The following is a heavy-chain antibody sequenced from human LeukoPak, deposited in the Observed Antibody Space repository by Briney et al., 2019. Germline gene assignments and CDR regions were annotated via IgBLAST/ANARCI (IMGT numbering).Heavy chain of an antibody. CDR2: INWSGGST. CDR1: GVITDDDG. D-gene: IGHD5-12*01. J-gene: IGHJ4*02. CDR3: ASNYGGYDGTYY. V-gene: IGHV3-20*04. Sequence: WGSLRLSCAASGVITDDDGMSWVRQGPGKGLEWVSGINWSGGSTGYADSVKGRFTISRDSAKNSLYLQMYSLRVEDTALYYRASNYGGYDGTYYWGQGTLVTVSS.